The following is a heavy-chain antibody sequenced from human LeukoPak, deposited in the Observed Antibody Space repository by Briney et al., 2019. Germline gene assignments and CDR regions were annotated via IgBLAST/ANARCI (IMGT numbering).Heavy chain of an antibody. CDR1: GGSISSSIYY. Sequence: PSETLSLTCTVSGGSISSSIYYWSWIRQPAGKGLEWLRRVFASGRIDYNPSLKSRVTLSLDTFKNQFSLRLSSVTAADTAVYYCAATYCSSASCPGHNWLDPWGQGTLVTVSS. V-gene: IGHV4-61*02. CDR3: AATYCSSASCPGHNWLDP. D-gene: IGHD2-2*01. CDR2: VFASGRI. J-gene: IGHJ5*02.